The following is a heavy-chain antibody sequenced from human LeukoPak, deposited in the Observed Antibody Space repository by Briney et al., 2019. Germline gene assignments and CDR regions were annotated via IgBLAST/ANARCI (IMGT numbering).Heavy chain of an antibody. Sequence: SETLSLTCTVSGGSISSYYWSWIRQPPGKGLEWIGYIYYSGSTNYNPSLKSRVTISVDTSKNQFSLKLSSVTAADTAVYYCAREVPHSLGSGWYAFDIWGQGTMVTVSS. V-gene: IGHV4-59*01. CDR2: IYYSGST. D-gene: IGHD6-19*01. CDR3: AREVPHSLGSGWYAFDI. J-gene: IGHJ3*02. CDR1: GGSISSYY.